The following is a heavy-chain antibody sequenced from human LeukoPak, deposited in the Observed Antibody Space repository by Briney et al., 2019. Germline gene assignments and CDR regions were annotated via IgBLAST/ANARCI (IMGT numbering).Heavy chain of an antibody. D-gene: IGHD3-16*01. Sequence: GGSLRLSCAVSGFTFSGSGMHWVRQAPGKGLEWVAVIWYDGSKKYYADSAKGRFTISRDDSKNTLYLQMNTLRADDTAVYYCARDFGVGPYYFDYWGQGTLVTVSS. CDR2: IWYDGSKK. CDR3: ARDFGVGPYYFDY. V-gene: IGHV3-33*01. CDR1: GFTFSGSG. J-gene: IGHJ4*02.